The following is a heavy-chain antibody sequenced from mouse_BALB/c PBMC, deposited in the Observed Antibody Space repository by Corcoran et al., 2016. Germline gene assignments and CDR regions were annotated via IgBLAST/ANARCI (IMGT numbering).Heavy chain of an antibody. D-gene: IGHD2-1*01. J-gene: IGHJ1*01. CDR2: INPYYGST. Sequence: EIQLQQTGPELVKPGASVKISCKASGYSFTDYIMLWVKQSHGKSLEWIGNINPYYGSTSYNLKFKGKATLTVDKSSSTAYMQLNSLTSEDSAVYYCARHGNHRGYFDVWGAGTTVTVSS. CDR3: ARHGNHRGYFDV. V-gene: IGHV1-39*01. CDR1: GYSFTDYI.